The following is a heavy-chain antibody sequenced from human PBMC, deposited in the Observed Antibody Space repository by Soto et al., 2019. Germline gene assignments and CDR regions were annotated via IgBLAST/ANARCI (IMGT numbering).Heavy chain of an antibody. V-gene: IGHV3-73*02. CDR2: VRSKANNYAT. D-gene: IGHD4-17*01. Sequence: EVQLVESGGGLVQPGGSLKLSCIASGSTFSDSAMLWVRLASGKGLEWLGRVRSKANNYATTYAASVKGKFTFSRDDSRNTAYLQMNSLETEDTAVYYCTRHPDYGDEGYFDSWGQGTLVSVSP. J-gene: IGHJ4*02. CDR1: GSTFSDSA. CDR3: TRHPDYGDEGYFDS.